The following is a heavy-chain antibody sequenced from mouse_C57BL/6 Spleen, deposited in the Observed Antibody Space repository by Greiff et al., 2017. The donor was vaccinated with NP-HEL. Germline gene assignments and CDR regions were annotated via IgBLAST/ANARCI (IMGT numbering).Heavy chain of an antibody. V-gene: IGHV5-9-1*02. CDR2: ISSGGDYI. J-gene: IGHJ4*01. CDR1: GFTFSSYA. D-gene: IGHD2-3*01. Sequence: EVKLVESGEGLVKPGGSLKLSCAASGFTFSSYAMSWVRQTPEKRLEWVAYISSGGDYIYYADTVKGRFTISRDNARNTLYLQMSSLKSEDTAMYYCTRCDGYYVDYAMDYWGQGTSVTVSS. CDR3: TRCDGYYVDYAMDY.